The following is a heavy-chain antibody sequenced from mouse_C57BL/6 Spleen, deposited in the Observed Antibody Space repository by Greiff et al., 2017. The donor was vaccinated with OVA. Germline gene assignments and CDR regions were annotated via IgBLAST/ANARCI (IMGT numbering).Heavy chain of an antibody. CDR3: ARGGNWAWFAY. Sequence: VQLQQSGPELVKPGASVKMSCKASGYTFTDYNMHWVKQSHGKSLEWIGYINPNNGGTSYNQKFKGKATLAVNKSSSTAYMELRSLTSEDSAVYYCARGGNWAWFAYWGQGTLVTVSA. D-gene: IGHD4-1*01. CDR2: INPNNGGT. J-gene: IGHJ3*01. V-gene: IGHV1-22*01. CDR1: GYTFTDYN.